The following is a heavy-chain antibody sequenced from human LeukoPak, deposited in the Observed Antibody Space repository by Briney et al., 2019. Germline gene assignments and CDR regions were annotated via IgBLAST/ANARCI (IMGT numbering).Heavy chain of an antibody. CDR3: TRSPPPGATAYGVVDL. Sequence: SETLSLTCAVYGGSFSGYYWIWIRQPPGKGLEWIGEINHSGSTNYNPSLKSRVTISVDTSKNQFSLKLSSVTAADTAVYYCTRSPPPGATAYGVVDLWGQGTLVTVSS. J-gene: IGHJ4*02. CDR1: GGSFSGYY. V-gene: IGHV4-34*01. D-gene: IGHD3-16*01. CDR2: INHSGST.